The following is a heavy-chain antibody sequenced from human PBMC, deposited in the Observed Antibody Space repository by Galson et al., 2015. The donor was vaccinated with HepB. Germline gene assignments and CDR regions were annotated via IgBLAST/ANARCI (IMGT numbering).Heavy chain of an antibody. CDR3: ARGSAPFVVVPAAIDY. CDR1: GYTFTSYA. CDR2: INAGNGNT. J-gene: IGHJ4*02. D-gene: IGHD2-2*01. Sequence: PGYTFTSYAMHWVRQAPGQRLEWMGWINAGNGNTKYSQKFQGRVTITRDTSASTAYMELSSLRSEDTAVYYCARGSAPFVVVPAAIDYWGQGTLVTVSS. V-gene: IGHV1-3*01.